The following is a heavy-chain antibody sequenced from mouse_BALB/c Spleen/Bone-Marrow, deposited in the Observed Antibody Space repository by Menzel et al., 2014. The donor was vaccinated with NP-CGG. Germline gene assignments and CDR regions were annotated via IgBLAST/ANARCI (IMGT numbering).Heavy chain of an antibody. V-gene: IGHV1S127*01. Sequence: VQLQQSGAELVKPGASVNMSCKASGYTFTSYWVHWVKQRPGQGLEWIGTIDPSDSYTSYNQKFKGKATLTVDTSSSTAYMQLSSLTSEDSAVYYCTRMWAYWGQGTLVTVSA. CDR3: TRMWAY. CDR2: IDPSDSYT. CDR1: GYTFTSYW. J-gene: IGHJ3*01.